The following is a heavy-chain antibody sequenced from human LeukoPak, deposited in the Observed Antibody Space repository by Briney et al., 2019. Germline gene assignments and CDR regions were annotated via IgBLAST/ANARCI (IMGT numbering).Heavy chain of an antibody. D-gene: IGHD3/OR15-3a*01. CDR3: ASGDWPLDY. CDR1: GFTVSSNY. V-gene: IGHV3-53*01. Sequence: GGSLRLSCAASGFTVSSNYMSWLRQAPGKGLEWVSLIYSGGPTYYADSVKGRFTISRDNSKNTLYLQMNSLRAEDTAVYYCASGDWPLDYWGQGTLVTASS. J-gene: IGHJ4*02. CDR2: IYSGGPT.